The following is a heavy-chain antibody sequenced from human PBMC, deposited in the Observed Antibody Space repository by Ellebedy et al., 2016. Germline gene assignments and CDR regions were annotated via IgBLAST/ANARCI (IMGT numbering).Heavy chain of an antibody. CDR3: ATDLHPFTRGWGY. CDR1: GFTFSDYY. D-gene: IGHD3-10*01. Sequence: GESLKISCAASGFTFSDYYMNWIRQAPGKGLEWVASIKEDGSNKHYVDSVKGRFTISRDNAKNSLYLQMNGLRVEDTAIYYCATDLHPFTRGWGYWGQGTLVTVSS. J-gene: IGHJ4*02. CDR2: IKEDGSNK. V-gene: IGHV3-7*01.